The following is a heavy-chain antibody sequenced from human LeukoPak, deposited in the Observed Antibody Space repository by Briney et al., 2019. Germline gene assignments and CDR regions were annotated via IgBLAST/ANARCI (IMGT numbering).Heavy chain of an antibody. Sequence: GGSLRLSCTASGFTFRDYYVTWIRQAPGKGLEWVAFIRYDGSNKYYADSVKGRFTISRDNSKNMLFLQMNSLRAEDTAVYYCARRYCSSTNCYAYDYWGQGTLVTVSS. V-gene: IGHV3-33*08. D-gene: IGHD2-2*01. CDR1: GFTFRDYY. CDR2: IRYDGSNK. J-gene: IGHJ4*02. CDR3: ARRYCSSTNCYAYDY.